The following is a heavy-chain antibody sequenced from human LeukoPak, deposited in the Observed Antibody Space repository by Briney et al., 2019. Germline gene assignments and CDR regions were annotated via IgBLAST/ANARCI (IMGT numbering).Heavy chain of an antibody. Sequence: SETLSLTCTVSGGSISSYYWSWIRQPPGKGLEWIGYIYYSGSTNYNPSLKSRVTISVDTSKNQFSLKLSSVTAADTAVYYCARVNLYYYYMGVWGKGTTVTVSS. J-gene: IGHJ6*03. V-gene: IGHV4-59*08. CDR1: GGSISSYY. CDR3: ARVNLYYYYMGV. CDR2: IYYSGST.